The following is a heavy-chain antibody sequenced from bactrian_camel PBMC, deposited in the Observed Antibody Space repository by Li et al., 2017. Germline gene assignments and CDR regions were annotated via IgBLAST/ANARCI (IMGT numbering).Heavy chain of an antibody. J-gene: IGHJ4*01. V-gene: IGHV3S54*01. CDR3: AAGWARDSDYCVTSSTEYNY. CDR1: GSFHSTWC. Sequence: HVQLVESGGSSVQAGGSLRLTCEGSGSFHSTWCMGWFRQAAGKEREGVVAKYTNGGSIYYADSVKGRFTISQDNAKDTVHLQMNSLKPEDTATYYCAAGWARDSDYCVTSSTEYNYWGQGTQVTVS. D-gene: IGHD3*01. CDR2: KYTNGGSI.